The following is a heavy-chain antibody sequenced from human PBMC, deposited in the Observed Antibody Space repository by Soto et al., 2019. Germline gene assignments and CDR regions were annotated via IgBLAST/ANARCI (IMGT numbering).Heavy chain of an antibody. CDR2: ISGSGDST. D-gene: IGHD3-10*01. CDR1: AFTFSSYA. Sequence: EVQLLESGGGLVQPGGSLRLSCAASAFTFSSYAMNWVRQAPGKGLEWVSIISGSGDSTYYADSVKGRFTISRDNTKNTLYLQMNSLRAEDTAVYYCANKFFSGSGSYRGWFDPWGQGTLVTVSS. CDR3: ANKFFSGSGSYRGWFDP. J-gene: IGHJ5*02. V-gene: IGHV3-23*01.